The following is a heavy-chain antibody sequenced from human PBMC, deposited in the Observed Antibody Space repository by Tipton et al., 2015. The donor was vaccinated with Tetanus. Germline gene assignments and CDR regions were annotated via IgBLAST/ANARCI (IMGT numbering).Heavy chain of an antibody. CDR2: ISGRAEGS. D-gene: IGHD3-22*01. V-gene: IGHV3-23*01. J-gene: IGHJ4*02. CDR3: AKDRYDSSGYYYLWDY. CDR1: GFTFNSYA. Sequence: SLRLSCAASGFTFNSYAMTWVRQAPGRGLEWISSISGRAEGSYYADSVKGRFTISRDNSKNTLYLQMNSLRAEDTAVYYCAKDRYDSSGYYYLWDYWGQGTLVTVSS.